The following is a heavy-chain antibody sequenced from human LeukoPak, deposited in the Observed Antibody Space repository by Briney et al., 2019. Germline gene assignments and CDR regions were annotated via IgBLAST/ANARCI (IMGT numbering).Heavy chain of an antibody. D-gene: IGHD3-22*01. CDR3: ARSSVRSVFDY. J-gene: IGHJ4*02. CDR2: SRNKANSYTT. Sequence: GGSLRLSCAASGFTLIDHYMDWVRQAPGKGLEWVGRSRNKANSYTTEYAASVKGRFTISRDDSKNSLYLQMNSLKTEDTAVYYCARSSVRSVFDYWGQGTLVTVSS. CDR1: GFTLIDHY. V-gene: IGHV3-72*01.